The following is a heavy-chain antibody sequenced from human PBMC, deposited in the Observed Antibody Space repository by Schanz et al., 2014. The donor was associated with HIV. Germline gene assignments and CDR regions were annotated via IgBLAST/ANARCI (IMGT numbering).Heavy chain of an antibody. D-gene: IGHD3-22*01. J-gene: IGHJ4*02. CDR1: GFTFSSYG. Sequence: QVQLVESGGGVVQPGRSLRLSCAASGFTFSSYGMHWVRQAPGKGLEWVAVISYDGSNKYYADSVKGRFTISRDNSKTTLYLQMNSLRAEATAVYYCTKDPSDREKAFDYWGQGTLVTVSS. CDR2: ISYDGSNK. CDR3: TKDPSDREKAFDY. V-gene: IGHV3-30*18.